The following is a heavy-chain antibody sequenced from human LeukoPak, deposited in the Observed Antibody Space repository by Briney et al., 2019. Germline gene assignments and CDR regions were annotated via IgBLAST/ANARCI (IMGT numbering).Heavy chain of an antibody. CDR3: ARDLRRFDP. J-gene: IGHJ5*02. V-gene: IGHV4-39*07. CDR2: MYYRGTS. Sequence: SETLSLTCNVSGDSISSSYHFWGWIRQPPGKGLEWIGGMYYRGTSYYSPSLRSRVTISVDTSKNQFSLKLSSVTAADTAVYYCARDLRRFDPWGQGTLVTVSS. CDR1: GDSISSSYHF. D-gene: IGHD5/OR15-5a*01.